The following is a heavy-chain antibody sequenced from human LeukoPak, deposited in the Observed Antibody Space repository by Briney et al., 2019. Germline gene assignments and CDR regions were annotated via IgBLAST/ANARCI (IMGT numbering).Heavy chain of an antibody. Sequence: PGGSLRLSCAASRFTFSSYGMHWVRQAPGKGLEWVTVISYDGSNKYYADSVKGRFTISRDNSKNTLFLEMNSLREEDTAVYYCAKGHYYYDSSGSFDYWGQGTLVTVSS. J-gene: IGHJ4*02. V-gene: IGHV3-30*18. CDR2: ISYDGSNK. D-gene: IGHD3-22*01. CDR1: RFTFSSYG. CDR3: AKGHYYYDSSGSFDY.